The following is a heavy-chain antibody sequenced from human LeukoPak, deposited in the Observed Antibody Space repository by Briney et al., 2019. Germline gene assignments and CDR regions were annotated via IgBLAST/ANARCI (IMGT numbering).Heavy chain of an antibody. Sequence: ASVKVSCKASGYTFTSYDVNWVRQATGQGLEWMGWMNPNSGNTGYAQKFQGRVTMTRSTSISTAYMELSSLRSEDTAVYYCARGPYYYDSAFDPWGQGTLVTVSS. V-gene: IGHV1-8*01. CDR2: MNPNSGNT. D-gene: IGHD3-22*01. CDR1: GYTFTSYD. CDR3: ARGPYYYDSAFDP. J-gene: IGHJ5*02.